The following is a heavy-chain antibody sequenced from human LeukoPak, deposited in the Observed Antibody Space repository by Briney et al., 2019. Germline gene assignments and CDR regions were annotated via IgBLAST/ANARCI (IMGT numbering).Heavy chain of an antibody. V-gene: IGHV1-46*01. CDR3: GTGAGYDLRGFDY. J-gene: IGHJ4*02. D-gene: IGHD3-10*01. Sequence: ASLKDSCKASGYTFTRYYMHWVRHAPGQGLEWMGIINPSSGSTNYTQKFQGRDTLTTDMSPRTDYMEKRRPRAEKTAVCYSGTGAGYDLRGFDYWGQGTLVTVSS. CDR2: INPSSGST. CDR1: GYTFTRYY.